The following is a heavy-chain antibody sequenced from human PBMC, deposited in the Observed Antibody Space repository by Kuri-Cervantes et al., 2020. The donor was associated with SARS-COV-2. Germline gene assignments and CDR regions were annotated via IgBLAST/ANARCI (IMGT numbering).Heavy chain of an antibody. CDR3: ARRAKHWYFDL. CDR2: IYTSGST. J-gene: IGHJ2*01. Sequence: LRLSCTVSGGSISSGSYYRSWIRQPAGKGLEWIGRIYTSGSTNYNPSLKSRVTISVDTSKNQFSLKLSSVTAADTAVYYCARRAKHWYFDLWGRGTLVTVSS. V-gene: IGHV4-61*02. D-gene: IGHD4/OR15-4a*01. CDR1: GGSISSGSYY.